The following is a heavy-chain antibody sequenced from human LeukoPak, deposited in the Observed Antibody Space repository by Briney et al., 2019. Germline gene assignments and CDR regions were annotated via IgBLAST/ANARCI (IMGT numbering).Heavy chain of an antibody. V-gene: IGHV3-30*04. CDR3: ARDPPAYYDILTKDPDY. J-gene: IGHJ4*02. Sequence: GGSLRLSCAASGFTFSTFAMHWVRQAPGKGLEWVAVISYDGSNKYYADSVKGRFTISRDNSKNTLYLQMNSLRAEDTAVYYCARDPPAYYDILTKDPDYWGQGTLVTVSS. CDR1: GFTFSTFA. CDR2: ISYDGSNK. D-gene: IGHD3-9*01.